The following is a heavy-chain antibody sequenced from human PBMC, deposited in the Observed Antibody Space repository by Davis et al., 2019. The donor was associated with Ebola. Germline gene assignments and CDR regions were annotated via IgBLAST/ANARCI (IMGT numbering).Heavy chain of an antibody. Sequence: PGGSLRLSCAASAFNFSAFAMSWVRQAPGQGLEWVADISASGVKTHYAESVKGRFTISRDNFNRRLELQMESLTGEDTATYYCAKHNLGKYGMDVWGQGTTVTVSS. CDR2: ISASGVKT. CDR3: AKHNLGKYGMDV. J-gene: IGHJ6*02. V-gene: IGHV3-23*01. CDR1: AFNFSAFA. D-gene: IGHD3-16*01.